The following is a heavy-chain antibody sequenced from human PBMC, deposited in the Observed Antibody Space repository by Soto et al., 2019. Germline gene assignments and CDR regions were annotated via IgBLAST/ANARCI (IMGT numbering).Heavy chain of an antibody. Sequence: GGSLRLSCAASGITVNTNYMSWVRQSPGKGLEWVSLFESGGSIYYADSVKGRFTISRDIFKNTLSLQMNSLRVEGTAVYYCASTTVWKNAFEIWGQGTLVTV. D-gene: IGHD3-16*01. J-gene: IGHJ3*02. V-gene: IGHV3-53*01. CDR2: FESGGSI. CDR3: ASTTVWKNAFEI. CDR1: GITVNTNY.